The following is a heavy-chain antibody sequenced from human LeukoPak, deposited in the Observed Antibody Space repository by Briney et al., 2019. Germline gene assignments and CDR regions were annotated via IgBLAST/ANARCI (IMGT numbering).Heavy chain of an antibody. CDR1: GGSISSSSYY. CDR3: ASLRASYFGVVKY. CDR2: IYYSGST. D-gene: IGHD3-3*01. V-gene: IGHV4-39*01. Sequence: SETLSLTCTVSGGSISSSSYYWGWIRQPPEKGLEWIGSIYYSGSTYYNPSLKSRVTIAVDTSKNQFSLKLSSVTAADTAVYYCASLRASYFGVVKYWGQGTLVTVSS. J-gene: IGHJ4*02.